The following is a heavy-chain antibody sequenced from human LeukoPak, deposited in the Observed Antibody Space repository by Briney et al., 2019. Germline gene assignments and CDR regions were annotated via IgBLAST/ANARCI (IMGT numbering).Heavy chain of an antibody. CDR2: IYPGDSDT. J-gene: IGHJ3*02. V-gene: IGHV5-51*01. CDR3: ATPPMATTSGAFDI. Sequence: GESLKISCKGSGYSFTSYWIGWVRQMPGKGLEWMGIIYPGDSDTRYSPSFQGQVTISADKSISTAYLQWSSLKASDTAMYYCATPPMATTSGAFDIWAKGQWSPSLQ. D-gene: IGHD5-24*01. CDR1: GYSFTSYW.